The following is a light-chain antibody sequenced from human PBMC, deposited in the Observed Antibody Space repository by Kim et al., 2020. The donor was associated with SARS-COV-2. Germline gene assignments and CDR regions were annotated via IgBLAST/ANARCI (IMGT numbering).Light chain of an antibody. J-gene: IGKJ1*01. Sequence: EIVLTQSPGTLSLSPGERATLSCRASQSVSSNYLAWYQQKPGQAPRSLIYGASSRATGIPDRFSGSGSGTDFTLTISRLEPEDFAVYFCHQYGSSPWTFGQGTKLEIK. CDR2: GAS. V-gene: IGKV3-20*01. CDR3: HQYGSSPWT. CDR1: QSVSSNY.